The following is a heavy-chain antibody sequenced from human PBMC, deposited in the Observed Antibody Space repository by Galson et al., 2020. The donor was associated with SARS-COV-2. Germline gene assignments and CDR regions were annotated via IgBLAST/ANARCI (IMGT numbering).Heavy chain of an antibody. V-gene: IGHV1-18*04. CDR2: ISAFNGYT. D-gene: IGHD6-19*01. CDR1: GYDFTSYG. J-gene: IGHJ4*02. CDR3: ARAHRHSRGWYAVFDS. Sequence: ASVKVSCKTSGYDFTSYGTSWLRQAPGQGLEWMGWISAFNGYTRFPQKFQGRVSMTTDTSTATAYFELRGLTSDDTAVYFCARAHRHSRGWYAVFDSWGQGTLVSVSS.